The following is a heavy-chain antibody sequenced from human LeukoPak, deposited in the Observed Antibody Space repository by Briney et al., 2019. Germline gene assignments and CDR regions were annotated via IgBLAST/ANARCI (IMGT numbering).Heavy chain of an antibody. J-gene: IGHJ2*01. CDR3: ARLEWYIDL. Sequence: SETLSLTCTVSGGSISSSSYYWGWIRQPPGKGLEWIGSIYYSGSTYYNPSLKSRVTISVDTSKNQFSLKLSSVTAADTAVYYCARLEWYIDLWGRGTLVTVSS. D-gene: IGHD5-24*01. V-gene: IGHV4-39*01. CDR2: IYYSGST. CDR1: GGSISSSSYY.